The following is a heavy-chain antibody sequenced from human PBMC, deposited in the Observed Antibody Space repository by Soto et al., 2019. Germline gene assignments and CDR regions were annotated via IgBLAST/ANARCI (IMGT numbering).Heavy chain of an antibody. CDR1: GGTFKSYA. V-gene: IGHV1-69*01. J-gene: IGHJ6*02. CDR3: ARGLTVYSAVLHYFYAMDV. D-gene: IGHD2-8*01. Sequence: QVQLVQSGAEVQKPGSSVKVSCKDSGGTFKSYAISWLRQAPGQGLEWMGGFIPMFGTASYAQKCQGRVTITADESTSTTYMELTSLRSEATAIFFCARGLTVYSAVLHYFYAMDVWGQGTSVTISS. CDR2: FIPMFGTA.